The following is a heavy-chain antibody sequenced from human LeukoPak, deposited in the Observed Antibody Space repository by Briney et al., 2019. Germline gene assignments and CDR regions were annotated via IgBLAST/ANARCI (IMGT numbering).Heavy chain of an antibody. CDR2: INPSGGST. V-gene: IGHV1-46*01. D-gene: IGHD3-22*01. J-gene: IGHJ5*02. Sequence: ASVKVSCKASGYTFTSYYMHWVRQAPGQGLEWMGIINPSGGSTSYAQKFQGRVTMTRDTSTSTVYMELSSLRSEDTAVYYCARDTYYYDSSGYSGWFDPWGQGTLVTVSS. CDR3: ARDTYYYDSSGYSGWFDP. CDR1: GYTFTSYY.